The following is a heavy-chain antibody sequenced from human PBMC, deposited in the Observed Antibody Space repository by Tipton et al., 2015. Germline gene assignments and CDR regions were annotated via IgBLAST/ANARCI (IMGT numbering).Heavy chain of an antibody. D-gene: IGHD6-6*01. V-gene: IGHV4-61*01. CDR2: TYYSGNT. Sequence: TLSLTCTVSGGSVSSGSYYWNWIRQPPGKGLEWIGYTYYSGNTKYNPSLKSRVTISVDTSKNQFSLKLSSVTAADTAVYYCARDLGQQLVGPYYFHYAMDVWGQGTSVTVSS. J-gene: IGHJ6*02. CDR3: ARDLGQQLVGPYYFHYAMDV. CDR1: GGSVSSGSYY.